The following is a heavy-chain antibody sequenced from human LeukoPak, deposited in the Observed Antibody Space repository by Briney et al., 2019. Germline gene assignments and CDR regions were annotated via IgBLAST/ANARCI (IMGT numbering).Heavy chain of an antibody. D-gene: IGHD1-26*01. CDR3: ARDTPLGAMTTFDY. CDR2: ISSSSSYI. J-gene: IGHJ4*02. V-gene: IGHV3-21*01. Sequence: GRSLRLSCSPSAFTFSSYSTNSVRQAPGKGLKWVLSISSSSSYIYYADSVKGRFTISRDNAKNSLYLQMNSLRAEDTAVYYCARDTPLGAMTTFDYWGQGTLVTVSS. CDR1: AFTFSSYS.